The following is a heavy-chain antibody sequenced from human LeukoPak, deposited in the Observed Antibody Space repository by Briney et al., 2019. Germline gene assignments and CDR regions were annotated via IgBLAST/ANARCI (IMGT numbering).Heavy chain of an antibody. CDR2: ISNSGDST. Sequence: GGSLRLSCAASGFIFSSNAMSWVRQAPGKGLEWVSGISNSGDSTYYADSVKGRFTISRDNSKNSLYLQMNTLRAEDTAVYYCAKRRPYYDSSGYLDYWGQGTLVTVSS. CDR3: AKRRPYYDSSGYLDY. CDR1: GFIFSSNA. J-gene: IGHJ4*02. V-gene: IGHV3-23*01. D-gene: IGHD3-22*01.